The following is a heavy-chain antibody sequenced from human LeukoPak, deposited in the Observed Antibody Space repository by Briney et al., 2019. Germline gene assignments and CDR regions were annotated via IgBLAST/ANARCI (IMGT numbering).Heavy chain of an antibody. CDR2: IYYSGST. V-gene: IGHV4-59*01. CDR1: GGSISSYY. CDR3: ARSHSMVRGVISWFDP. J-gene: IGHJ5*02. D-gene: IGHD3-10*01. Sequence: SETLSLTCTVSGGSISSYYWSWIRQPPGKGLEWIGYIYYSGSTNYNPSLKSRVTISVDTSKNQFSLKLSSVTAADTAVYYCARSHSMVRGVISWFDPWGQGTLVTVSS.